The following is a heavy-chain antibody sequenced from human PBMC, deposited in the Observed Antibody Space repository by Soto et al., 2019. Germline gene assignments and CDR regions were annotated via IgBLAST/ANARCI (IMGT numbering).Heavy chain of an antibody. CDR2: ISAYNGNT. Sequence: GVSVKVSCKASGYTFTSYGISWVRQAPGQGLEWMGWISAYNGNTNYAQKLQGRVTMTTDTSTSTAYMELRSLRSDDTAVYYCARPDYDFWSGYYSYYYYGMDVWGQGTTVTVSS. J-gene: IGHJ6*02. CDR1: GYTFTSYG. D-gene: IGHD3-3*01. CDR3: ARPDYDFWSGYYSYYYYGMDV. V-gene: IGHV1-18*01.